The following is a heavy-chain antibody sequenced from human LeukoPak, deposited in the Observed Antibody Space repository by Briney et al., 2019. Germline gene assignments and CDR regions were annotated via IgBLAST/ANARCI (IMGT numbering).Heavy chain of an antibody. D-gene: IGHD3-16*01. Sequence: KPSETLSLTCNASGGSISSYYWSWIRQPPGKGLEWIGYIHYSGSTTYNPSLKSRVTTSVDTSKNQFSLKLSSVTAADTAVYYCACLEGDYWGQGTLVTVSS. CDR1: GGSISSYY. J-gene: IGHJ4*02. V-gene: IGHV4-59*08. CDR2: IHYSGST. CDR3: ACLEGDY.